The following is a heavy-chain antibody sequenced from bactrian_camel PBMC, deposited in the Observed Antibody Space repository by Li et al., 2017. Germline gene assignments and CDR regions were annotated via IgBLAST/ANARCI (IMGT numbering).Heavy chain of an antibody. CDR2: IYSDGSNA. D-gene: IGHD2*01. CDR1: GFTFSSYG. V-gene: IGHV3-2*01. Sequence: HVQLVESGGGLVQPGGSLRLSCVVSGFTFSSYGMSWVRQAPGKGLEWVSGIYSDGSNAYYADSVKGRFTISRDNAKNTVYLQMNSLKSEDTALYYCATDAPIRYSGGYYYTERSANYWGQGTQVTVS. J-gene: IGHJ4*01. CDR3: ATDAPIRYSGGYYYTERSANY.